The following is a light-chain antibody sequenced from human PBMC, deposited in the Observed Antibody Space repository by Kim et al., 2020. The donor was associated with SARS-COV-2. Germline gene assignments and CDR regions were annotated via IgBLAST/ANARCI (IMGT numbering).Light chain of an antibody. Sequence: VPPGQPASITCSGDKLGDKYACWYQQKPGQSPVLVIYQDSKRPSGIPERFSGSNSGNTATLTISGTQAMDEADYYCQAWDSSTAVFGGGTQLTVL. CDR2: QDS. CDR1: KLGDKY. CDR3: QAWDSSTAV. V-gene: IGLV3-1*01. J-gene: IGLJ2*01.